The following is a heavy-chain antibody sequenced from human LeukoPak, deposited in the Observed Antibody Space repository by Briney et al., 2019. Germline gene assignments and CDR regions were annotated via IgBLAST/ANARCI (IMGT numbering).Heavy chain of an antibody. CDR3: ARASSGWYNWFDP. CDR1: GGSISSGSYY. D-gene: IGHD6-19*01. J-gene: IGHJ5*02. Sequence: PSQTLSLTCTVSGGSISSGSYYWSWIRQPAGKGLEWIGRMYTSGSTIYNPSLKSRVTISVDTSKNQFSLKLSSVTAADMAVYYCARASSGWYNWFDPWGQGTLVTVSS. CDR2: MYTSGST. V-gene: IGHV4-61*02.